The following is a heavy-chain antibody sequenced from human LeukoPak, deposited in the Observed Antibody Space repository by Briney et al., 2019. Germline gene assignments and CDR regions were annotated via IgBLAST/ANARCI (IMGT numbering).Heavy chain of an antibody. Sequence: SETLSLTCGVSGGAFSGYYWSWIRQAPGKGLEWIGEMIHSGSSNYNPSLRSRVTTSGDTSKNQFSLKLISLTAADTAVYYCARGNIVATILGGLHGTTAFDFWGQGILVTVSS. D-gene: IGHD5-12*01. CDR2: MIHSGSS. J-gene: IGHJ4*02. V-gene: IGHV4-34*01. CDR1: GGAFSGYY. CDR3: ARGNIVATILGGLHGTTAFDF.